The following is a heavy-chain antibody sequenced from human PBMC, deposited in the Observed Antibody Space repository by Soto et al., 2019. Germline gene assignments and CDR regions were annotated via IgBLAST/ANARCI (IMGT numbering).Heavy chain of an antibody. Sequence: ASVKVSCTDSGYTFTSYGISWVRQAPGQGLEWMGWISAYNGHTNYAQHLQGRVTMTTDTSTTTAYMELRSLTSDDTAMYYCARVVDTDMVPYYFDFWGQGTLVTVSS. CDR1: GYTFTSYG. J-gene: IGHJ4*02. D-gene: IGHD5-18*01. CDR3: ARVVDTDMVPYYFDF. V-gene: IGHV1-18*01. CDR2: ISAYNGHT.